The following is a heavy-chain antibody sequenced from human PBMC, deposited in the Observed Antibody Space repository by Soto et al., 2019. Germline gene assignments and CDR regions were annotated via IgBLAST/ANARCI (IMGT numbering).Heavy chain of an antibody. V-gene: IGHV4-59*01. CDR3: ARVGRYYYYMDV. CDR1: GGSISSYY. CDR2: IYYSGST. J-gene: IGHJ6*03. Sequence: SETLSLTCTVSGGSISSYYWSWIRQPPGKGLEWIGYIYYSGSTNYNPSLKSRVTIPVDTSKNQFSLKLSSVTAADTAVYYCARVGRYYYYMDVWGKGTTVTVSS.